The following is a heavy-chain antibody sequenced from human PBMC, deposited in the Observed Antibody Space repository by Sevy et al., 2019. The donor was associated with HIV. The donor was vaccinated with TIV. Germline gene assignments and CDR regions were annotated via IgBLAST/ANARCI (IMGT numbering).Heavy chain of an antibody. CDR3: ARDLSASITMIVGGAFDI. CDR1: GGSISSYY. D-gene: IGHD3-22*01. CDR2: IYTSGST. J-gene: IGHJ3*02. V-gene: IGHV4-4*07. Sequence: SETLSLTCTVSGGSISSYYWSWIRQPAGKGLEWIWRIYTSGSTNYNPSLKSRVTMSVDTSKNQFSLKLSSVTAADTAVYYCARDLSASITMIVGGAFDIWGQGTMVTVSS.